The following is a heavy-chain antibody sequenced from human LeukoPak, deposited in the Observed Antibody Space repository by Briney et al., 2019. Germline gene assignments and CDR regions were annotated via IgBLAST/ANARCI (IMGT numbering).Heavy chain of an antibody. V-gene: IGHV3-7*01. CDR1: GFTFSSYW. CDR2: IKQDGSEK. CDR3: ARLYDFWSGYWPYYFDY. Sequence: EGSLRLSCAASGFTFSSYWMSWVRQAPGKGLEWLANIKQDGSEKYYVDSVKGRFTISRDNAKNSLYVRMNSLRAEDTAVYYCARLYDFWSGYWPYYFDYWGQRTLVTISS. D-gene: IGHD3-3*01. J-gene: IGHJ4*02.